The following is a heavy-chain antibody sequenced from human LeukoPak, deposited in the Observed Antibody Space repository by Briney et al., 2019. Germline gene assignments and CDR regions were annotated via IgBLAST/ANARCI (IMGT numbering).Heavy chain of an antibody. CDR1: GGSISSYY. CDR2: IYYSGST. Sequence: SETLSLTCTVSGGSISSYYWSWIRQPPGEGLEWIGYIYYSGSTNYNPSLKSRVTISVDTSKNQFSLKLSSVTAADTAVYYCARDRSPARPFDYWGQGTLVTVSS. CDR3: ARDRSPARPFDY. V-gene: IGHV4-59*01. D-gene: IGHD6-6*01. J-gene: IGHJ4*02.